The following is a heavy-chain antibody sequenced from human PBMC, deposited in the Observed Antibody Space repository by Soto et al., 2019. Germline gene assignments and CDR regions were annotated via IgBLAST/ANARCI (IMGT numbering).Heavy chain of an antibody. CDR2: ISSSSSTI. CDR3: ARDLAAAILDY. Sequence: GGSLRLSCAASGFTFSSYSMNWVRQAPGKGLERVSYISSSSSTIYYADSVKGRFTISRDNAKNSLYLQMNSLRAEDTAVYYCARDLAAAILDYWGQGTLVTVSS. D-gene: IGHD6-13*01. V-gene: IGHV3-48*01. J-gene: IGHJ4*02. CDR1: GFTFSSYS.